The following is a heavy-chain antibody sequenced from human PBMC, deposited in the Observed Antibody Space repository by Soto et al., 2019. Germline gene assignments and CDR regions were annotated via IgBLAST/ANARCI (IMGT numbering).Heavy chain of an antibody. D-gene: IGHD6-6*01. Sequence: QVQLVQSGAEVKKPGSSVKVSCKASGGTFSSYAISWVRQAPGQGLEWMGGIIPIFGTANYAQKFQGRVTITADESTSTAYMELSSLRSEDTAVYYCARTPYSCSLPYYYYYYGMDVWGQGTTVTVSS. CDR2: IIPIFGTA. V-gene: IGHV1-69*01. CDR3: ARTPYSCSLPYYYYYYGMDV. CDR1: GGTFSSYA. J-gene: IGHJ6*02.